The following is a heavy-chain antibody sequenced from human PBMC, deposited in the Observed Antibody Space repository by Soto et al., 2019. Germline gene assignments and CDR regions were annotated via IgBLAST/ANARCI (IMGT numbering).Heavy chain of an antibody. V-gene: IGHV4-30-4*01. CDR3: ARGGVVVDGTGGVWFDP. Sequence: QVQLQESGPGLVKPSQTLSLTCTVSGGSISSGDYYWSWIRQPPGKGLEWIGYIYYSGSTYYNPSLKSRVTISVETSKNQFSLKLSSVAAADTAVYYCARGGVVVDGTGGVWFDPWGQGTLVTVSS. CDR2: IYYSGST. D-gene: IGHD2-15*01. J-gene: IGHJ5*02. CDR1: GGSISSGDYY.